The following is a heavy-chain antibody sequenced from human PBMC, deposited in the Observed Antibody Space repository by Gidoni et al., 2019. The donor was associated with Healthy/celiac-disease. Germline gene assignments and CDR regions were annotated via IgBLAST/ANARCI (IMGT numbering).Heavy chain of an antibody. J-gene: IGHJ4*02. V-gene: IGHV1-69*01. Sequence: QVQLVQSGAEAKKPGSSVKVSCKASGGTFSSYAISWVRQAPGQGLEWMGGIIPIFGTANYAQKFQGRVTITADESTSTAYMELSSLRSEDTAVYYCARDKGYYGSGSYGYYFDYWGQGTLVTVSS. D-gene: IGHD3-10*01. CDR3: ARDKGYYGSGSYGYYFDY. CDR2: IIPIFGTA. CDR1: GGTFSSYA.